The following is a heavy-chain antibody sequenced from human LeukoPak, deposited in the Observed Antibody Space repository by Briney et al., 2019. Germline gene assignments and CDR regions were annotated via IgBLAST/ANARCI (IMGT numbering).Heavy chain of an antibody. D-gene: IGHD6-13*01. J-gene: IGHJ3*02. CDR1: GFTFSSYA. V-gene: IGHV3-23*01. CDR3: AKDLEGDKQQLALDAFDI. CDR2: ISGSGGST. Sequence: PGGSLRLSCAASGFTFSSYAMSWVRQAPGKGLEWVSAISGSGGSTYYADSVKGRFTIFRDNSKNTLYLQMNSLRAEDTAVYYCAKDLEGDKQQLALDAFDIWGQGTMVTVSS.